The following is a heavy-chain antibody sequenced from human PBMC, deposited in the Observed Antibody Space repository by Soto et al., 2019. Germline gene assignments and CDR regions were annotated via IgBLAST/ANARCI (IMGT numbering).Heavy chain of an antibody. J-gene: IGHJ4*02. D-gene: IGHD3-22*01. Sequence: QVQLVESGGGVVQPGRSLRLSCAASGFTFSSYAMHWVSQAPGKGLEWVAVISYDGSNKYYADSVKGRFTISRDNSKNTLYLQMNSLRAEDTAVYYCARSYYDSSGWHFDYWGQGTLVTVSS. CDR2: ISYDGSNK. CDR3: ARSYYDSSGWHFDY. CDR1: GFTFSSYA. V-gene: IGHV3-30-3*01.